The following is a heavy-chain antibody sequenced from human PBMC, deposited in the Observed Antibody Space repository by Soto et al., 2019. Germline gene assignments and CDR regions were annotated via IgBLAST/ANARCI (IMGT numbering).Heavy chain of an antibody. CDR2: ISGSGDST. D-gene: IGHD6-13*01. V-gene: IGHV3-23*01. CDR3: AKQSPYTNSWYDIDY. CDR1: GFTFSSYD. Sequence: EVQLLESGGGLVQPGGSLRLSCAASGFTFSSYDLNWVRQAPGEGLEWVSGISGSGDSTHYADSVKGRFTISRDNSKSTLYLQMNSLRAEDTAIYYCAKQSPYTNSWYDIDYWGQGSLVSVSS. J-gene: IGHJ4*02.